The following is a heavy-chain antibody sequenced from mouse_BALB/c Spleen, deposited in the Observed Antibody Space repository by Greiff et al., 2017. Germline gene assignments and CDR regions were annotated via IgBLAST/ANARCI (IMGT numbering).Heavy chain of an antibody. V-gene: IGHV5-17*02. D-gene: IGHD1-1*01. CDR1: GFTFSSFG. CDR2: ISSGSSTI. J-gene: IGHJ2*01. CDR3: ARSDYCASGPFFDY. Sequence: EVKLMESGGGLVQPGGSRKLSCAASGFTFSSFGMHWVRQAPEKGLEWVAYISSGSSTIYYADTVKGRFTISRDNPKNTLFLQMTSLRSEDTAMYYCARSDYCASGPFFDYWGQGTTLTVSS.